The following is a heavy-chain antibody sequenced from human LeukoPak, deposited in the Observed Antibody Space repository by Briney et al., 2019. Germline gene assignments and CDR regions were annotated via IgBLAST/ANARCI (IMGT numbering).Heavy chain of an antibody. CDR3: ARAPMPDHYDSSGHSVYFDY. D-gene: IGHD3-22*01. V-gene: IGHV4-34*01. J-gene: IGHJ4*02. Sequence: SETLSLTCAVYGGSFSCYYWSWIRQPPGKGLEWIGEINHSGSTNYNPSLKSRVTISVDTSKNQFSLKLSSVTAADTAVYYCARAPMPDHYDSSGHSVYFDYWGQGTLVTVSS. CDR2: INHSGST. CDR1: GGSFSCYY.